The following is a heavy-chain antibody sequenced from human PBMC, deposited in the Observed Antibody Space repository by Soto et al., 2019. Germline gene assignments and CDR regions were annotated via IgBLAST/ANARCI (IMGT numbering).Heavy chain of an antibody. Sequence: EVQLVESGGGLVKPGGSLRLSCAASGFTFSNAWMSWVRQAPGKGLEWVGRIKSKTDGGTTDYAAPVKGRFTISRDDSKYTLYLQMNSLKNEDTAVYYCTTDLRTAGWFDPWGQGTLVTVSS. V-gene: IGHV3-15*01. CDR2: IKSKTDGGTT. J-gene: IGHJ5*02. CDR3: TTDLRTAGWFDP. CDR1: GFTFSNAW.